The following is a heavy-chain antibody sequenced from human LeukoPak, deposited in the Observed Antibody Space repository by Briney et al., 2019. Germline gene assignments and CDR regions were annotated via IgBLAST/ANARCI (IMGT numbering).Heavy chain of an antibody. J-gene: IGHJ5*02. D-gene: IGHD1-14*01. CDR1: GYTFTGYY. Sequence: GASVKVSCKASGYTFTGYYIHWVRQAPGQGLEWMGWITPHNGGTNYAQKFQGGVTMTRDTSNSTAYMELSRLRSDDTAVYYCARTKNLYPGWFDPWGQGTLVTVSS. CDR3: ARTKNLYPGWFDP. V-gene: IGHV1-2*02. CDR2: ITPHNGGT.